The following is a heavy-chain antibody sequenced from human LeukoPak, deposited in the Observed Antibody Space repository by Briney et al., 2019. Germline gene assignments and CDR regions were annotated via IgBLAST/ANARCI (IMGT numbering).Heavy chain of an antibody. CDR1: GGSISSNGYY. J-gene: IGHJ5*02. Sequence: PSETLSLTCTVSGGSISSNGYYWGWIRQSPGEGLEWIGNIYYSGITYYNASLKSRVTISVDTSKNQFSLKVRSVTAADTAVYYCARLRHYGSESYPMTGNWFDPWGQGTLVSVSS. CDR3: ARLRHYGSESYPMTGNWFDP. CDR2: IYYSGIT. V-gene: IGHV4-39*01. D-gene: IGHD3-10*01.